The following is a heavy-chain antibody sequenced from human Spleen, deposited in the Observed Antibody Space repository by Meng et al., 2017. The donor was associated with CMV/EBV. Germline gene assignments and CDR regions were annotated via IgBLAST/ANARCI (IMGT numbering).Heavy chain of an antibody. J-gene: IGHJ4*02. D-gene: IGHD1-26*01. CDR3: ARWWEIPNYYYFDY. Sequence: GSLRLSCTVSGGSISSSRHYWGWIRQPPGKGLEWIGYIFYSGGTYYNPSLKSRLTISVDTSKNQFSLVVTSVSAADTAVYYCARWWEIPNYYYFDYWGQGTLVTVSS. V-gene: IGHV4-39*07. CDR2: IFYSGGT. CDR1: GGSISSSRHY.